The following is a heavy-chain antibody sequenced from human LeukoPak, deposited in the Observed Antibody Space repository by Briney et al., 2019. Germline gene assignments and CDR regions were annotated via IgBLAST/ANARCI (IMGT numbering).Heavy chain of an antibody. CDR3: ARAVRGVMYYFDY. Sequence: QSGGSLRLSCAASGFTVSSNYMSWVRQAPGKGLEWVSVIYSGGSTYYADSVKGRFTISRDNSKNTLYLQMNSLRAEDTAVYYCARAVRGVMYYFDYWGQGTLVTVSS. CDR2: IYSGGST. CDR1: GFTVSSNY. V-gene: IGHV3-66*01. D-gene: IGHD3-10*01. J-gene: IGHJ4*02.